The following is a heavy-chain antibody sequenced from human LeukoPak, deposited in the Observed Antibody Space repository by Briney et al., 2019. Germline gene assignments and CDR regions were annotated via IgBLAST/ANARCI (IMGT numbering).Heavy chain of an antibody. CDR1: GITLSNYG. J-gene: IGHJ4*02. CDR2: LSGSGGGT. Sequence: GGSLRLSCAVSGITLSNYGMSWVRQAPRKGLEWVAGLSGSGGGTNYADSVQGRFTISRDNPKNTLYLQMNSLRAEDTAVYFCAKRGVVIRVFLVGFHKEAYYFDSWGQGALVTVPS. V-gene: IGHV3-23*01. CDR3: AKRGVVIRVFLVGFHKEAYYFDS. D-gene: IGHD3-10*01.